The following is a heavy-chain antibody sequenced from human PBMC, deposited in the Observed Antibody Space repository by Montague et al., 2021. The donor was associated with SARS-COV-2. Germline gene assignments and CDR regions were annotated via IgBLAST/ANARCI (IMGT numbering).Heavy chain of an antibody. CDR3: AGLQGDGSLYGMDV. Sequence: SETLSLTCAVSGGSISHYYWSWIRQPPGKGLEWIGYIYSSGGTNYNPSLKSRVTLSLDAAKNHFSLRLSSVTAADTAVYYCAGLQGDGSLYGMDVWGQGTTVTVS. J-gene: IGHJ6*02. CDR1: GGSISHYY. D-gene: IGHD5-24*01. CDR2: IYSSGGT. V-gene: IGHV4-59*01.